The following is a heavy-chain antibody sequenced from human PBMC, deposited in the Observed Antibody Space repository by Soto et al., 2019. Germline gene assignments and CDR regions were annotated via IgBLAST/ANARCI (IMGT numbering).Heavy chain of an antibody. D-gene: IGHD3-3*01. CDR3: ARELMTYYDFWSGSNPAGMDV. V-gene: IGHV4-4*07. CDR1: GDSINSYY. J-gene: IGHJ6*02. Sequence: PSETLSLTCTVSGDSINSYYWSWIRQPAGKGLEWIGRIYTSGSTNHNPSLKSRVTMSVDTSKNQFSLKLNSVTAADTAVYYCARELMTYYDFWSGSNPAGMDVWGQGTTVTVSS. CDR2: IYTSGST.